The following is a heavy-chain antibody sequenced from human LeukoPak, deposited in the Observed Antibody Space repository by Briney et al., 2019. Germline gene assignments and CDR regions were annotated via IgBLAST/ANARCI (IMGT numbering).Heavy chain of an antibody. V-gene: IGHV3-21*04. Sequence: RGSLRLSCAASGFTFSHYSMNWVRQAPGKGLEWVSSISSSSAYIYYVDSVKGRFTIYRDNDKNSLFLQMNSLRAEDTAVYYCARDLYYSGWPPYGFDIRGQGTMVTVSS. CDR3: ARDLYYSGWPPYGFDI. CDR2: ISSSSAYI. CDR1: GFTFSHYS. J-gene: IGHJ3*02. D-gene: IGHD6-19*01.